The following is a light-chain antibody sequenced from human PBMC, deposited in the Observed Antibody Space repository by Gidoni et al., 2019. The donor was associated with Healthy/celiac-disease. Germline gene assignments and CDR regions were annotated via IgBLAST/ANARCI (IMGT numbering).Light chain of an antibody. CDR1: QGISSY. CDR2: AAS. J-gene: IGKJ4*01. CDR3: QQYYSYPLT. V-gene: IGKV1-8*01. Sequence: ATRMTQSPSSLSASTGDRVTITCRASQGISSYLDWYQQKPGKAPKLLIYAASTLQSGVPSRFSGSGSGTDFTLTISCLQSEDFATYYCQQYYSYPLTFGGGTKVEIK.